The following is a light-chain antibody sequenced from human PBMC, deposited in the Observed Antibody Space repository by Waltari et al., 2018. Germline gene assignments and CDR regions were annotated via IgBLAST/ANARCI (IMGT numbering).Light chain of an antibody. V-gene: IGKV3-20*01. Sequence: EIVLTQSPGTLSLSPGDRATLSCRASQSTSTSSLAWYQQKPGQPPRLLIYGTSTRATCIPDRFSGSGSGTDFTLAISRLEPEDFAVYYCQHYGSSPPLYTFGQGTKLEIK. CDR1: QSTSTSS. J-gene: IGKJ2*01. CDR3: QHYGSSPPLYT. CDR2: GTS.